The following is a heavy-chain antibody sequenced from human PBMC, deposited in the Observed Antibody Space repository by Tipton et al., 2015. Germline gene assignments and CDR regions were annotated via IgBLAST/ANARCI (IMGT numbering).Heavy chain of an antibody. Sequence: SLRLSCAASGFTFSDSWMAWVRQAPGKGLEWLANIKQDGSNKYYVDSVKGRFTISRDNAKNSLYLQMNSLRAEDTAVYYCARDYGDTWYFDLWGRGTLVTVSS. J-gene: IGHJ2*01. V-gene: IGHV3-7*03. CDR3: ARDYGDTWYFDL. CDR1: GFTFSDSW. D-gene: IGHD4-17*01. CDR2: IKQDGSNK.